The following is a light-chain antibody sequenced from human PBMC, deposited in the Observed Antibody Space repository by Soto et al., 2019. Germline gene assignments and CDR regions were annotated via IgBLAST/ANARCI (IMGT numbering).Light chain of an antibody. CDR3: AVWDASLRAMV. Sequence: QSVVTQPPSVSGTPGQRVTISCSGSSSNIGSNYVYWYQQLAGAAPTLLIYRTNQRPSGIPDRFSGSKSGSSASLAISELRCDDEDYYDCAVWDASLRAMVFGGGTKLTVL. V-gene: IGLV1-47*01. J-gene: IGLJ2*01. CDR2: RTN. CDR1: SSNIGSNY.